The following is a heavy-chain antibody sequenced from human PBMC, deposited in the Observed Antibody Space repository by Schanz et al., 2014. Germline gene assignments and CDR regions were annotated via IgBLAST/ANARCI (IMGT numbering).Heavy chain of an antibody. CDR2: ISAYNGNT. CDR1: GYTFISYG. Sequence: QVQLVQSEAEVKKPGSSVKVSCKASGYTFISYGIKWVRQAPGQGLEWMGWISAYNGNTNYAQKLQGRVTMTTDTSTSTAYMELRSLRSDDTAVYYCARGGYSSGWYDRDIAHFDYWGQGTLVTVSS. D-gene: IGHD6-19*01. J-gene: IGHJ4*02. V-gene: IGHV1-18*01. CDR3: ARGGYSSGWYDRDIAHFDY.